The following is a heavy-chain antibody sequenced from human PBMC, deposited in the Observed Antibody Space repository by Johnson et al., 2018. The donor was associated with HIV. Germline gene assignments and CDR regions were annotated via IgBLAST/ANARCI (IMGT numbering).Heavy chain of an antibody. V-gene: IGHV3-20*04. D-gene: IGHD2-15*01. J-gene: IGHJ3*02. CDR2: INWNGGNT. CDR1: GFTFDDYG. CDR3: AMERAHCDGGSCYSGTFDI. Sequence: VQLVESGGGVVRPGGSLRLSCALSGFTFDDYGISWVRQVPGKGLEWVSGINWNGGNTTYAGPVKGRFTITRDNAKKFLYLQLTSLRDEDTALYYCAMERAHCDGGSCYSGTFDIWGRGTMVTVSS.